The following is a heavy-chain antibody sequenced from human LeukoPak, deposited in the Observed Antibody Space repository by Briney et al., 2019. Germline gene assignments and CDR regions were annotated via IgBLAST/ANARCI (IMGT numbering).Heavy chain of an antibody. CDR3: ARSLPYGTTWYGRSDF. CDR1: GFPFNAYW. CDR2: IRQDGDTK. V-gene: IGHV3-7*03. Sequence: GGSLRLSCAASGFPFNAYWMTWVRQAPGKGLEWVANIRQDGDTKYYVDSVKGRFTISRDNAMNSLYLQMNSLRAEDTAIYYCARSLPYGTTWYGRSDFWGQGTLVTASS. D-gene: IGHD6-13*01. J-gene: IGHJ4*02.